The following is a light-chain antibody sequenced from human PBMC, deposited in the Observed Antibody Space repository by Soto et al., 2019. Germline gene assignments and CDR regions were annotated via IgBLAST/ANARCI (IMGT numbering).Light chain of an antibody. CDR2: DNN. J-gene: IGLJ2*01. CDR1: SSNIGNNY. V-gene: IGLV1-51*01. CDR3: GTWDSSLSAVV. Sequence: QSVLTQPPSVSAAPGQTVTISCSGSSSNIGNNYVSWYQQLPGTAPKLLIYDNNNRPSGIPDRFSGSKSGTSATLGITGLKTGDEADYYCGTWDSSLSAVVFGGGTKLTVL.